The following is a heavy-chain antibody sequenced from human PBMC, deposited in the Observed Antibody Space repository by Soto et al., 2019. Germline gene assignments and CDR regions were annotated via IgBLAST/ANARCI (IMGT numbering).Heavy chain of an antibody. CDR1: GYDFFKYN. CDR3: TRADSDVVILPDVRPLFDL. V-gene: IGHV1-46*01. Sequence: QVQLVQSGAEVKKPGASVKVSCKTSGYDFFKYNMHWVRQAPGQGLEWMGVINPNGGYTRHAQKFQGRGIMTRDTSSKIVYMELSGLTSADTAMYYCTRADSDVVILPDVRPLFDLWGQGALVTVSS. CDR2: INPNGGYT. D-gene: IGHD2-21*02. J-gene: IGHJ4*02.